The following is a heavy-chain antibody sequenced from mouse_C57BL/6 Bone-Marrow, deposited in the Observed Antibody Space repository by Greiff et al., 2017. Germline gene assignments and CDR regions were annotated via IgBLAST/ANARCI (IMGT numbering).Heavy chain of an antibody. V-gene: IGHV14-4*01. CDR2: IDPEIGDT. J-gene: IGHJ2*01. D-gene: IGHD2-3*01. Sequence: VQLQQSGAELVRPGASVKLSCTASGFNIKDDYIHWVKQRPEQGLEWIGWIDPEIGDTEYAPKFQGKATITSDTSSNTAYLQLSSLTSEDTAVYYCSSFDGNYFDFWGQGTPLTVAS. CDR3: SSFDGNYFDF. CDR1: GFNIKDDY.